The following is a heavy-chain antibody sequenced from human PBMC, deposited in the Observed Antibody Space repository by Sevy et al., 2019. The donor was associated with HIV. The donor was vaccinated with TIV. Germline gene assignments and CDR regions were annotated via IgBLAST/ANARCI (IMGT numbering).Heavy chain of an antibody. CDR1: GFTFSNAW. V-gene: IGHV3-15*01. Sequence: GGSLRLSCAASGFTFSNAWMSWVRQAPGKGLEWVGRIKSKTDGGTTDYAAPVKGRFTISRDDSKKTLYLQMNSVKTHCTLHNKNYKHTRHQQMNSLKTEDTSVYYWTTDGDYYDSSGYYYGGPQSRYYYYYGMDVWGQGTTVTVSS. J-gene: IGHJ6*02. CDR3: YKHTRHQQMNSLKTEDTSVYYWTTDGDYYDSSGYYYGGPQSRYYYYYGMDV. D-gene: IGHD3-22*01. CDR2: IKSKTDGGTT.